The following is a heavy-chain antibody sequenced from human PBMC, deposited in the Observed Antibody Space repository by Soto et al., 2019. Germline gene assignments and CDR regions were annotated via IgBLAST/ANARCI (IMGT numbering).Heavy chain of an antibody. CDR2: INHSGST. CDR1: GGSFSGYY. D-gene: IGHD3-3*01. J-gene: IGHJ6*02. Sequence: SETLSLTCAVYGGSFSGYYWSWIRQPPGKWLEWIGEINHSGSTNYNPSLKSRVTISVDTSKNQFSLKLSSVTAADTAVYYCARARSLTIFGVVIIKYYYGMDVWGQGXTVTVYS. V-gene: IGHV4-34*01. CDR3: ARARSLTIFGVVIIKYYYGMDV.